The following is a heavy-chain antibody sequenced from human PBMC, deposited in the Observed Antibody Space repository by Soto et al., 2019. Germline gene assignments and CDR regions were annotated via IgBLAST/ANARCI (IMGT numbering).Heavy chain of an antibody. V-gene: IGHV3-9*01. CDR2: ITWNSRVL. J-gene: IGHJ4*02. CDR3: VIGRYDFWSPYYFDS. CDR1: GLNFDDFA. Sequence: GGSLRLSCVGTGLNFDDFAMHWVRQAPGKGLEWVSGITWNSRVLAYADSVKGRFTISRDNARNSLYLQMDSLRDEDTALYYCVIGRYDFWSPYYFDSWGQGTLVTVYS. D-gene: IGHD3-3*01.